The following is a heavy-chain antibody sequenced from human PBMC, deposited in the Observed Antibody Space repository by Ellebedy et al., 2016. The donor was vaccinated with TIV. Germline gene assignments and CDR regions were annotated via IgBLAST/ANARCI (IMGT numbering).Heavy chain of an antibody. CDR1: GFTXXCYA. V-gene: IGHV3-64*01. CDR2: ISSNGGST. J-gene: IGHJ3*02. CDR3: STVADSDGQGQFDI. Sequence: GESLKISCAASGFTXXCYAXXWVRPXPGKGLEYVSAISSNGGSTYYANSVKGRFTISRDNSKNTLYLQMGSLRAEDMAVYYYSTVADSDGQGQFDIWGQGTMVTVSS. D-gene: IGHD5-18*01.